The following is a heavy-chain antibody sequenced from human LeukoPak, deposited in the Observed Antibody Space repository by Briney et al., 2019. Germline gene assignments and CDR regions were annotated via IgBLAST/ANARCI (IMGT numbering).Heavy chain of an antibody. CDR1: GYTFTGYY. D-gene: IGHD3-10*01. CDR2: INPNSGGT. Sequence: RASVKVSCKASGYTFTGYYIHWVRQAPGQGLERMGWINPNSGGTNYPQKFRGRVTMTRATSISTANMELSRLRSDDTAVYYCARVSLTMIQGAEPLDYWGQGTLVTVSS. J-gene: IGHJ4*02. V-gene: IGHV1-2*02. CDR3: ARVSLTMIQGAEPLDY.